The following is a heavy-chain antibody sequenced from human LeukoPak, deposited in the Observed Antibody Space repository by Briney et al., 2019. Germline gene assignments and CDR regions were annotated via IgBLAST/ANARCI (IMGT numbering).Heavy chain of an antibody. CDR3: ARGTAVAGNFYYYYYMDV. CDR2: INPNSGGT. D-gene: IGHD6-19*01. Sequence: ASVKVSCKASGYTFTGYYMHWVRQAPGQGLEWMGWINPNSGGTNYAQKFQGRVTITRDTSASTAYMELSSLRSEDMAVYYCARGTAVAGNFYYYYYMDVWGKGTTVTVSS. CDR1: GYTFTGYY. V-gene: IGHV1-2*02. J-gene: IGHJ6*03.